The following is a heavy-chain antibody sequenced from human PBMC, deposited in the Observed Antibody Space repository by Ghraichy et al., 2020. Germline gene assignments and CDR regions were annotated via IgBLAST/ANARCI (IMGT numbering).Heavy chain of an antibody. Sequence: ASVKVSCKASGYTFTSYDINWVRQATGQGLEWMGWMNPNSGNTGYAQKFQGRVTITRNTSISTAYMELSSLRSEDTAVYYCARLGDGSGSYFSTTGMDVWGQGTTVTVSS. CDR3: ARLGDGSGSYFSTTGMDV. V-gene: IGHV1-8*03. D-gene: IGHD3-10*01. CDR1: GYTFTSYD. CDR2: MNPNSGNT. J-gene: IGHJ6*02.